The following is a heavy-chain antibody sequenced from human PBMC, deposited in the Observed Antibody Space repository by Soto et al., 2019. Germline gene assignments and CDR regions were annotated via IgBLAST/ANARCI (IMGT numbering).Heavy chain of an antibody. Sequence: TVGSLRLSCAGSGLAFSTYMMNWVRHAPGKGLEWIADISTNGRSKSYAASVRGRFTISRDNTKNSMYLQMNSLRDDDTAVYYCVRDRDLRDYYGMDVWGQGTTVTVSS. D-gene: IGHD3-10*01. CDR1: GLAFSTYM. CDR3: VRDRDLRDYYGMDV. CDR2: ISTNGRSK. J-gene: IGHJ6*02. V-gene: IGHV3-48*02.